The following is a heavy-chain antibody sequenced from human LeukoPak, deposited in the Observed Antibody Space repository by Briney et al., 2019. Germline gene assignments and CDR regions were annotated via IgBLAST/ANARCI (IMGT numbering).Heavy chain of an antibody. D-gene: IGHD3-10*01. CDR1: GYTFTSYD. J-gene: IGHJ6*04. CDR3: ARGRKDERPYYYDV. V-gene: IGHV1-8*01. CDR2: MNPNSGNT. Sequence: ASVKVSCKASGYTFTSYDINWVRHARGQGLEWMGWMNPNSGNTGYSQKFQGRVTMTRNTSISTAYMDLSSLRSEDTAVYYCARGRKDERPYYYDVWGKGTTVTISS.